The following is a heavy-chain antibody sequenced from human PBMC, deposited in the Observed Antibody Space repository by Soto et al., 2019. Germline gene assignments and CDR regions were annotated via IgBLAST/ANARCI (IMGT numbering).Heavy chain of an antibody. CDR1: GFTFRDYY. D-gene: IGHD2-21*02. Sequence: QVQLVESGGGLVKPGGSLRLSCAASGFTFRDYYMAWIRQAPGKGLEWISYISGSTTGIYYADSEKRRFTISRDNAETALYLQHSGLRAEGTAVYYCARVAADCMYYCDYWGQGTLVTVSS. CDR2: ISGSTTGI. V-gene: IGHV3-11*01. J-gene: IGHJ4*02. CDR3: ARVAADCMYYCDY.